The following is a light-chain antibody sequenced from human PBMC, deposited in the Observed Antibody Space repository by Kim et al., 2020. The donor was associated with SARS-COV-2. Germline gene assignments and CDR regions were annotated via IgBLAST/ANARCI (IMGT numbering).Light chain of an antibody. V-gene: IGKV3-20*01. CDR2: DAS. CDR3: QQYGSSPYT. CDR1: QSVSRSY. Sequence: EIVLTQSPDILSLSPGERATLSCRASQSVSRSYLAWYQQNHGQAPRLLIYDASNRATGIPDRFSGSGSGTDFTLTINRVEPEDVAVYSCQQYGSSPYTFGQGTKLEI. J-gene: IGKJ2*01.